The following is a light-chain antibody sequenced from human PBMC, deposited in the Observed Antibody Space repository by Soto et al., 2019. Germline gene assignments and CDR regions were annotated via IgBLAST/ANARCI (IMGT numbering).Light chain of an antibody. Sequence: QSALTQPPSVSGAPGQRVTISCTGSSSNIGAGYDVHWYQQLPGTAPKLLIYGNSNRPSGVPDRFSGSKSGTSASLAITGLQAEDEADYYCQSYDSSPEVFGTGTKVTVL. J-gene: IGLJ1*01. CDR3: QSYDSSPEV. CDR1: SSNIGAGYD. CDR2: GNS. V-gene: IGLV1-40*01.